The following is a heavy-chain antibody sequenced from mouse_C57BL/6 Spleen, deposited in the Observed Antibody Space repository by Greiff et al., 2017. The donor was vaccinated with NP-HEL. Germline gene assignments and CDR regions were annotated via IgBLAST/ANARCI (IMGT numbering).Heavy chain of an antibody. V-gene: IGHV1-85*01. CDR1: GYTFTSYD. CDR2: IYPRDGST. J-gene: IGHJ3*01. CDR3: ARRYSKAWFAY. D-gene: IGHD2-5*01. Sequence: QVQLKESGPELVKPGASVKLSCKASGYTFTSYDINWVKQRPGQGLEWIGWIYPRDGSTKYNEKFKGKATLTVDTSSSTAYMELHSLTSEDSAVYFCARRYSKAWFAYWGQGTLVTVSA.